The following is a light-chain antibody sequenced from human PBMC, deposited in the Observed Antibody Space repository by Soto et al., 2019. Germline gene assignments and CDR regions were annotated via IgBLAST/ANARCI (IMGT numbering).Light chain of an antibody. CDR3: SSYTDSSNYV. V-gene: IGLV2-14*01. CDR1: SSDLAIYNY. Sequence: SALPPPASVSGSHGESVTISCPVPSSDLAIYNYVSWYQQQPGKAPKLMIYQVTNRPSGVSNRFSGSRSGNTASLTISGLQAEDEADYYCSSYTDSSNYVFGTGTKVTVL. J-gene: IGLJ1*01. CDR2: QVT.